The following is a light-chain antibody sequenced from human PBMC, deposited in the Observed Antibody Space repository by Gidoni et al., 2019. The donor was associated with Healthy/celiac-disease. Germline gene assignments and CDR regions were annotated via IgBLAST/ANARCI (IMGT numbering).Light chain of an antibody. Sequence: QSVLTQPPSASGTAVQRVTISCSGRSSNIGSNTVTWYQQLPGTAPNLLIYSNNQRPSGVPDRFSGSKSGTSASLAISGLQSEDEADYYCAAWDDSLNGWVFGGGTKLTVL. CDR3: AAWDDSLNGWV. CDR1: SSNIGSNT. J-gene: IGLJ3*02. V-gene: IGLV1-44*01. CDR2: SNN.